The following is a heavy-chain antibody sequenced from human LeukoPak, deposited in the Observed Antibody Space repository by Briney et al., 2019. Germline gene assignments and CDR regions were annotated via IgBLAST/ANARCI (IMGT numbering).Heavy chain of an antibody. CDR2: ISSSSSYI. J-gene: IGHJ4*02. CDR1: GFTFSSYS. V-gene: IGHV3-21*01. Sequence: PGGSLRLSCAASGFTFSSYSMNWVRQAPGKGLEWVSSISSSSSYIYYADSVKGRFTISRDNAKNSLYLQMNSLRAEDTAVYYCAREREVGATLPMDYWGQGTLVTVSS. CDR3: AREREVGATLPMDY. D-gene: IGHD1-26*01.